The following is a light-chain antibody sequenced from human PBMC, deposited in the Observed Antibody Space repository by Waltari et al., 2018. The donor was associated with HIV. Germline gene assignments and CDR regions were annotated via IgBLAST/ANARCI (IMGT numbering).Light chain of an antibody. CDR1: ALPKQY. J-gene: IGLJ2*01. Sequence: SYALTQPPSVSVSPGQTARTPCSGAALPKQYGYLYQQKPGQAPVLVIYKDSERPSGIPERLSGSSSGTTVTLTISGVQSEDEADYYCQSVDSSGTYVVFGGGTKLTVL. CDR3: QSVDSSGTYVV. CDR2: KDS. V-gene: IGLV3-25*03.